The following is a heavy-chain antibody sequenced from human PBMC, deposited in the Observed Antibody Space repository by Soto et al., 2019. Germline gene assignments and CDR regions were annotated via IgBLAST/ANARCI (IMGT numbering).Heavy chain of an antibody. D-gene: IGHD3-9*01. CDR1: GFTFSSYA. CDR2: ISYDGSNK. CDR3: ARDLKYYDILNGFIA. J-gene: IGHJ4*02. V-gene: IGHV3-30-3*01. Sequence: GGSLRLSCAASGFTFSSYAMHWVRQAPGKGLEWVAVISYDGSNKYYADSVKGRFTISRDNSKNALYLQMNSLRAEDTAVYYCARDLKYYDILNGFIAWGQGTLVTVSS.